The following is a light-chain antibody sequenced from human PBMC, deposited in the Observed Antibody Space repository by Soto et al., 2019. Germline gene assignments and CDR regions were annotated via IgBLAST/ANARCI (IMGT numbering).Light chain of an antibody. V-gene: IGKV1-5*01. CDR2: DAS. Sequence: QMAQSPSTLSASVGDRVTITCRASQTISRWLAWYQRKPGQAPKLLIYDASTLESGVPSRFSGSGSGTEFTLTISSLQPDDFATYYCQHYNSFSTFGGGTKVEIK. CDR3: QHYNSFST. J-gene: IGKJ4*01. CDR1: QTISRW.